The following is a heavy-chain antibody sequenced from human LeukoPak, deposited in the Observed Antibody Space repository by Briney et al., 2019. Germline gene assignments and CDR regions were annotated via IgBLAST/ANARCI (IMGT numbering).Heavy chain of an antibody. D-gene: IGHD3-3*01. J-gene: IGHJ4*02. CDR2: ISYDGSSK. V-gene: IGHV3-30*01. Sequence: GGSLRLSCAASGFTFSSYAMHWVRQAPGKGLEWVAVISYDGSSKYYADSVKGRFTISRDNSKNTLYLQMNSLRAEDTAVYFCARGDYDFWSGYYCADYWGQGTLVTVSS. CDR1: GFTFSSYA. CDR3: ARGDYDFWSGYYCADY.